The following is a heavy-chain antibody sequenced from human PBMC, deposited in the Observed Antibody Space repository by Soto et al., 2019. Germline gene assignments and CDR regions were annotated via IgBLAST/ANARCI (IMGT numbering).Heavy chain of an antibody. V-gene: IGHV1-69*08. D-gene: IGHD4-17*01. Sequence: QDQLVQSGAEVKKPGSSVKVSCKASGGTFSSHTFSWVRQAPGQGLEWMGRIIPALGTATYAQKFQGRVTITADESATTVYMELNSLRSADTAVSFCARPDFGDYWYFDLWGRGTLVTVSS. CDR3: ARPDFGDYWYFDL. CDR2: IIPALGTA. CDR1: GGTFSSHT. J-gene: IGHJ2*01.